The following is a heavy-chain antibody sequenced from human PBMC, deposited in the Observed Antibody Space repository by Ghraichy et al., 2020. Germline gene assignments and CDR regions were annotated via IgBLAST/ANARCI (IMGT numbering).Heavy chain of an antibody. CDR2: ISASGGST. V-gene: IGHV3-23*01. D-gene: IGHD2-2*01. Sequence: GGSLRLSCAASGFTFSNYAVTWVRQAPGKGLEWVSTISASGGSTYYADSVKGRFTISRDNYNTTLYLHMNSLRAEDTAMYYGAKAPLLASKADDCGGQGTRVTVSS. CDR1: GFTFSNYA. J-gene: IGHJ4*02. CDR3: AKAPLLASKADDC.